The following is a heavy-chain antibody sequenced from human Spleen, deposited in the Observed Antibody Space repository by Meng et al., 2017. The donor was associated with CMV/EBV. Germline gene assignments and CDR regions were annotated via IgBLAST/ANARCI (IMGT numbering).Heavy chain of an antibody. CDR1: GFTFSSYA. CDR2: ISGSGGST. Sequence: EVQLLASGGGLVQPGGSPRLSCASAGFTFSSYAMSWVRQAPGKGLEWVSAISGSGGSTYYADSVKGRFTISRDNSKNTLYLQMNSLRAEDTAVYYCAKDRSGYYYTKGPRWYFDLWGRGTLVTVSS. J-gene: IGHJ2*01. D-gene: IGHD3-22*01. CDR3: AKDRSGYYYTKGPRWYFDL. V-gene: IGHV3-23*01.